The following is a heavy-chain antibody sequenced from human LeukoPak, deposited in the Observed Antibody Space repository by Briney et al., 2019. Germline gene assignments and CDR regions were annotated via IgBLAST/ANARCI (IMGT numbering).Heavy chain of an antibody. CDR1: GYTFTSYD. CDR2: MNPNSGNT. CDR3: ARDSTYYYDSSGYSGAFDI. D-gene: IGHD3-22*01. Sequence: ASVKVSCKASGYTFTSYDINWVRQATGQGLEWMGWMNPNSGNTGYAQKFQGRVTMTRNTSISTAYMELSSLRSEDTAVYYCARDSTYYYDSSGYSGAFDIWGQGTMVTVSS. J-gene: IGHJ3*02. V-gene: IGHV1-8*02.